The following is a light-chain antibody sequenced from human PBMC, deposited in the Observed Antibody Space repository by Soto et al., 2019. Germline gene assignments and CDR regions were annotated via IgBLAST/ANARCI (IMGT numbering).Light chain of an antibody. Sequence: EIVLTQSPATLSLSPGERATLSCRASQSVSSYLAWCQQKPGQAPRLLIYDASNRATGIPARFSGSGSGTDFTLTISSLEPEDFAVFYCHQYGTSPTTFGQGTRLEIK. CDR2: DAS. CDR3: HQYGTSPTT. V-gene: IGKV3-11*01. J-gene: IGKJ5*01. CDR1: QSVSSY.